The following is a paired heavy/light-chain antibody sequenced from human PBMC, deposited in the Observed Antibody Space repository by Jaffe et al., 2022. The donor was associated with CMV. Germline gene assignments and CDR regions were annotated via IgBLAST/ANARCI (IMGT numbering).Heavy chain of an antibody. CDR3: ARGRDPTRYYYFYMDV. CDR2: VNTDSSHI. V-gene: IGHV3-21*02. Sequence: EVQFVESGGGLVKPGGSLRLSCAASGFTFSSYSMTWVRQAPGKGLEWVSSVNTDSSHIYYADSVKDRFTISRDNAKNSLFLQMNSLRAEDTAVYYCARGRDPTRYYYFYMDVWGKGTTVTVSS. CDR1: GFTFSSYS. D-gene: IGHD3-10*01. J-gene: IGHJ6*03.
Light chain of an antibody. V-gene: IGKV1-5*03. J-gene: IGKJ4*01. CDR3: QQSDSYPLT. Sequence: DIQMTQSPSTLSASVGDRVTITCRASQSITTWLAWYQQKPGKAPKLLIYKASSLDSGVPSRFSGSGSGTEFTLTISSLQPDDFATYYCQQSDSYPLTFGGGTKVEIK. CDR2: KAS. CDR1: QSITTW.